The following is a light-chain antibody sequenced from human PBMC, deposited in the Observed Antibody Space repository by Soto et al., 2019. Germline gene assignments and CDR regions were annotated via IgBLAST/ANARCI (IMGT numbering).Light chain of an antibody. Sequence: QSALTQPPSASGSPGQSVAISCTGTSSDVGGYNYVSCYQQHPGKAPKLMIYEVNKRPSVVPDRFSGSKSGNTASLTVSGLQAEDEADYYCSSYAGSSNVFATGTKVTLL. CDR1: SSDVGGYNY. CDR2: EVN. V-gene: IGLV2-8*01. CDR3: SSYAGSSNV. J-gene: IGLJ1*01.